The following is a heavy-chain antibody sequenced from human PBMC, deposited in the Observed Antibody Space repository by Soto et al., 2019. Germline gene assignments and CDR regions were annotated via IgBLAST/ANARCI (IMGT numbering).Heavy chain of an antibody. CDR2: IIPSFGPA. CDR3: ATGSFTSTGGRIGYHYNAMDV. Sequence: SVKLSCKSSGHTFSSHSINWVRQAPGQGLEWMGGIIPSFGPANFAKKFQGRVTITADESTTTAYMELNSLRSEDTAVYYCATGSFTSTGGRIGYHYNAMDVWGQGTTVTVSS. V-gene: IGHV1-69*13. D-gene: IGHD2-2*01. J-gene: IGHJ6*02. CDR1: GHTFSSHS.